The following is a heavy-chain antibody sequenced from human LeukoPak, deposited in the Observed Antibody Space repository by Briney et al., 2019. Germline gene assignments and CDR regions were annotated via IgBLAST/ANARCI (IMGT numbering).Heavy chain of an antibody. CDR3: ARVSGRWLQFAVAF. D-gene: IGHD5-24*01. J-gene: IGHJ4*02. CDR1: GGSFSGYY. Sequence: SGTLSLTCAVYGGSFSGYYWSWIRQPPGKGLEWIGEINHSGSTNYNPSLKSRVTISVDTSKNQFSLKLSSVTAADTAVYYCARVSGRWLQFAVAFWGQGTLVTVSS. V-gene: IGHV4-34*01. CDR2: INHSGST.